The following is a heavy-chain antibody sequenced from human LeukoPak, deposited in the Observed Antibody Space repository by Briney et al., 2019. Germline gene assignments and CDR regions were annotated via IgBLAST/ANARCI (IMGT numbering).Heavy chain of an antibody. CDR3: ARQISGNKDY. CDR1: GGSFSGYY. CDR2: INHSGST. D-gene: IGHD1/OR15-1a*01. V-gene: IGHV4-34*01. J-gene: IGHJ4*02. Sequence: SETLSLTCAVYGGSFSGYYWSWIRQPPGKGLEWIGEINHSGSTNYNPSLKSRVTISVDTSKNQFSLKLSSVTAADTAVYFCARQISGNKDYWGQGTLVTVSS.